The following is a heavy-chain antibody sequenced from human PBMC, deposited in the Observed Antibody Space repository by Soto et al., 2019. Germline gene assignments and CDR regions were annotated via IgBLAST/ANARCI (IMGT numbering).Heavy chain of an antibody. CDR3: AREYCSSTSCLNWFDA. CDR1: GFTFSSYS. Sequence: GGSLRLSCAASGFTFSSYSMNWVRQAPGKGLEWVSYISSSSSTIYYADSVKGRFTISRDNAKNSLYLQMNSLRAEDTAVYYCAREYCSSTSCLNWFDAWGQGILVTVS. D-gene: IGHD2-2*01. V-gene: IGHV3-48*01. CDR2: ISSSSSTI. J-gene: IGHJ5*02.